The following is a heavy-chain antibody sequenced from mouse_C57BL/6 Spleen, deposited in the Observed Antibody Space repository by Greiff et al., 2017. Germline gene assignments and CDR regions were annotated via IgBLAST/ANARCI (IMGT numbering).Heavy chain of an antibody. J-gene: IGHJ2*01. CDR1: GFTFSDYG. CDR2: ISSGSSTI. Sequence: EVKLMESGGGLVKPGGSLKLSCAASGFTFSDYGMHWVRQAPEKGLEWVAYISSGSSTIYYADTVKGRFTISRDNAKNTLFLQMTSLRSEDTAMYYGARPLYSNYVEDFDYWGKGTTHTVSS. V-gene: IGHV5-17*01. CDR3: ARPLYSNYVEDFDY. D-gene: IGHD2-5*01.